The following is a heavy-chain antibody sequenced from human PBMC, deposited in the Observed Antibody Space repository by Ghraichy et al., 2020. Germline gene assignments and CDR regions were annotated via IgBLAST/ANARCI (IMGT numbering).Heavy chain of an antibody. J-gene: IGHJ4*02. V-gene: IGHV3-21*01. CDR2: ISSSSSYI. D-gene: IGHD3-10*01. Sequence: GESLNISCAASGFTFSSYSMNWVRQAPGKGLEWVSSISSSSSYIYYADSVKGRFTISRDNAKNSLYLQMNSLRAEDTAVYYCARVEGLWFGELLSRALDYWGQGTLVTVSS. CDR1: GFTFSSYS. CDR3: ARVEGLWFGELLSRALDY.